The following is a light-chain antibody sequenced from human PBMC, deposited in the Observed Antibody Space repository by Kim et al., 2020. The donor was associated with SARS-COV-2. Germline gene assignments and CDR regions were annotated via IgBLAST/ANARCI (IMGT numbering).Light chain of an antibody. Sequence: PGQSGTHACSGTSRYFGGFNYVSWYQQHPGKAPKLIIYEVIKRPSGVPDRFSGSRSGYTASLTISGLQAEDEADYYCTTHGGFNYVFGTGTKVT. J-gene: IGLJ1*01. CDR1: SRYFGGFNY. CDR3: TTHGGFNYV. V-gene: IGLV2-8*01. CDR2: EVI.